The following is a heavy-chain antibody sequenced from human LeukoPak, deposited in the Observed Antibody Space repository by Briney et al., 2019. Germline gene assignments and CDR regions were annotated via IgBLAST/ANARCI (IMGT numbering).Heavy chain of an antibody. CDR2: LYSGCGT. CDR1: GFTGSSNY. J-gene: IGHJ4*02. V-gene: IGHV3-66*01. CDR3: ARDWVQYDLPRYSDC. Sequence: WGSLRLSCAACGFTGSSNYMIWVRQAPGKGREGGSGLYSGCGTYYADFVKGRFDISRDNSKNTLYVQMNSMRDEDTAVYYCARDWVQYDLPRYSDCWGQGALVTVSS. D-gene: IGHD2-8*01.